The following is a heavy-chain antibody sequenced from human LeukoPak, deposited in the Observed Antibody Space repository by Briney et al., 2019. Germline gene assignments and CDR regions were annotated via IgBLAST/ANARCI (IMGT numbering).Heavy chain of an antibody. J-gene: IGHJ4*02. CDR3: ARHRNAYSDY. CDR2: IYYTGSA. Sequence: SETLSLTCTVSGGSIDTSSYYWGWIRQPPGRGLEWIGNIYYTGSAYYSPSLQSRVIISVDTSKNQFSLRLSSVTAADTAAYYCARHRNAYSDYWGQGILVTVSS. D-gene: IGHD1-14*01. V-gene: IGHV4-39*01. CDR1: GGSIDTSSYY.